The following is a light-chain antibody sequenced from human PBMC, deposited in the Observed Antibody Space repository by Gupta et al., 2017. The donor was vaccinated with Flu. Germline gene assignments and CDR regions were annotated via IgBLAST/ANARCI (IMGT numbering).Light chain of an antibody. CDR3: YSDACASGYV. J-gene: IGLJ1*01. Sequence: QSALTQPASASGSPSQSITISCSGTSSAIGRFNLVSCYQQHPGKAPELMIYEGMERPAAIADRFSGSTSGNTASLTICGRRAEDEAGYFVYSDACASGYVFGTVTKVTVL. CDR2: EGM. V-gene: IGLV2-23*01. CDR1: SSAIGRFNL.